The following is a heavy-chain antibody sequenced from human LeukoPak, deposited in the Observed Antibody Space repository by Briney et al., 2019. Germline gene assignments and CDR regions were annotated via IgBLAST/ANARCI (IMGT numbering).Heavy chain of an antibody. J-gene: IGHJ4*02. D-gene: IGHD6-19*01. V-gene: IGHV3-53*01. CDR3: ARSGYSSDWYLDY. CDR2: IYSGDST. CDR1: GFTFSSYG. Sequence: GGSLRLSCAASGFTFSSYGMSWVRQAPGKGLEWVSVIYSGDSTYYADSVKGRFTISRDNSKNTLYLQMNSLRADDTAVYYCARSGYSSDWYLDYWGQGTLVTVSS.